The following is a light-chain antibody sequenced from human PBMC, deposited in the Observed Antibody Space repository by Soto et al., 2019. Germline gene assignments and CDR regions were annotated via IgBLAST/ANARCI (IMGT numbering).Light chain of an antibody. CDR2: SIS. CDR3: QQTYNLPPT. Sequence: DIPLTQSPSSLSASVGDRVSITCRTSQTISTYLNWYHHRPGQAPKLLIYSISNLQSGVPSRFSGGGAGTEFTLTISSLQPEDVGSYSCQQTYNLPPTFGGGTRVQIK. J-gene: IGKJ4*01. V-gene: IGKV1-39*01. CDR1: QTISTY.